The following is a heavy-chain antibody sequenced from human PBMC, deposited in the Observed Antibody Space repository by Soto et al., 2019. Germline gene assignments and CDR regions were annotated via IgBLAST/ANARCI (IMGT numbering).Heavy chain of an antibody. J-gene: IGHJ4*02. V-gene: IGHV3-74*01. D-gene: IGHD2-15*01. CDR3: AGGHQD. CDR1: GFPFSNYW. CDR2: INSDGSST. Sequence: EENLVQSGGGLVQPGGSLRLSCAAFGFPFSNYWMHWVRQVPGQGLVWVSRINSDGSSTIYADFVKGRFTVSRDNAKHTRHLQMTSLRVEHTAISYCAGGHQDWGQGDLVSVSS.